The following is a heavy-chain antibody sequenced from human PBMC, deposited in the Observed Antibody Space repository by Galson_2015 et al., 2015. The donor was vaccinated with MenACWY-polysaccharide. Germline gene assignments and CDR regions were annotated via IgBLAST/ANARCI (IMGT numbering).Heavy chain of an antibody. J-gene: IGHJ4*02. Sequence: SLRLSCAASGFTFTNAWMSWVRQAPGKGLEWVGRIKSESDGGTTESTAPVKGRFTISRDDSKNTVYLQMNSLKAEDTAVYYCTPVPVQVNRAVAGMFDFWGRGTLVTVSS. CDR3: TPVPVQVNRAVAGMFDF. D-gene: IGHD6-19*01. V-gene: IGHV3-15*01. CDR2: IKSESDGGTT. CDR1: GFTFTNAW.